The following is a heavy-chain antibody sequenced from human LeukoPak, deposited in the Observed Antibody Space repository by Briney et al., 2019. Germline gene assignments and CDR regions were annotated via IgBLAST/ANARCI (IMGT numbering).Heavy chain of an antibody. D-gene: IGHD1-1*01. CDR1: GYTFTNYA. J-gene: IGHJ6*03. V-gene: IGHV7-4-1*02. CDR3: ARRAEDDASYYYYMDV. CDR2: INTHTGNP. Sequence: GASVKVSCKASGYTFTNYAMSWVRQAPGQGLEWIGWINTHTGNPTYAQGFTGRFVFSLDTSVNTAYLQISSLKAEDTAVYYCARRAEDDASYYYYMDVWGRGTTVTVSS.